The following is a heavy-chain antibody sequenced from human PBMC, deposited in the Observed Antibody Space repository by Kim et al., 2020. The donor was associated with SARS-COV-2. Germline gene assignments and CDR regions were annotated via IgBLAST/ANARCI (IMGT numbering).Heavy chain of an antibody. V-gene: IGHV3-7*03. J-gene: IGHJ4*02. Sequence: GGSLRLSCAASGFTFSSYWMSWVRQAPGKGLEWVANIKQDGSEKYYVDSVKGRFTISRDNAKNSLYLQMNSLRAEDTAVYYCARVRGDGYNPGFDYWGQGTLVTVSS. CDR3: ARVRGDGYNPGFDY. CDR1: GFTFSSYW. CDR2: IKQDGSEK. D-gene: IGHD5-12*01.